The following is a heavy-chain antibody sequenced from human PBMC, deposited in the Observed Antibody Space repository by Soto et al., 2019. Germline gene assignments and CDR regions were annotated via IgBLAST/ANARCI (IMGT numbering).Heavy chain of an antibody. CDR2: INRYGST. CDR1: GGSFTYYY. J-gene: IGHJ4*02. Sequence: QVQLQQWGAGLLKPSETLSLTCAVSGGSFTYYYWSWIRQPPGKGLEWIGEINRYGSTNYTPSLLSRVIISLATSKNPFSLNLSSVTAADTAVYYCARGRSRGYSSAVDHWGQGTLVTVSS. V-gene: IGHV4-34*01. D-gene: IGHD3-22*01. CDR3: ARGRSRGYSSAVDH.